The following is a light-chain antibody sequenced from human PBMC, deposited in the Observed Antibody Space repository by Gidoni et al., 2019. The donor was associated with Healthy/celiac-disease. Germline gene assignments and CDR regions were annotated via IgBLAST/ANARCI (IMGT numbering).Light chain of an antibody. CDR1: QSVSYSSNNKNY. Sequence: DIVMTQSPDPLAGSLGERATINCKSSQSVSYSSNNKNYLAWYQQKPGQPPKLLIYWASTRESGVPDRFSGSGSGTDFTLTISSLQAEDVAVYYCQQYYSTPVTFGGGTKVEIK. J-gene: IGKJ4*01. CDR3: QQYYSTPVT. CDR2: WAS. V-gene: IGKV4-1*01.